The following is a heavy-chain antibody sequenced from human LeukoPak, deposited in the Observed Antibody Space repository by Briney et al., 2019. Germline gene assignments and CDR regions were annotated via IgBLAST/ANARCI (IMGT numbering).Heavy chain of an antibody. D-gene: IGHD4-17*01. Sequence: SETLSLTCTVSGGSISSSSHYWGWIRQPPGKGLEWIGSIYYSGSTYYNPSLKSRVTISVDTSKNQFSLKLSSVTAADTAVYYCARWDYGDYVGAFDIWGQGTMVTVSS. CDR2: IYYSGST. J-gene: IGHJ3*02. CDR1: GGSISSSSHY. CDR3: ARWDYGDYVGAFDI. V-gene: IGHV4-39*07.